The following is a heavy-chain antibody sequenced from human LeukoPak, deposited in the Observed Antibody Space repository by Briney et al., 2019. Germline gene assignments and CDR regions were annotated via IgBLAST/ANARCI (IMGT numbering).Heavy chain of an antibody. D-gene: IGHD6-19*01. CDR3: ARPTQWLVSGPLGY. Sequence: PGGSLRLSCAASGFTFSSYGMHWVRQAPGKGLEWVAVISHDGGYKDYADSVKGRFTISRDDSKNTLYLQMNSLRAEDTAVYYCARPTQWLVSGPLGYWGQGTLVTVSS. J-gene: IGHJ4*02. V-gene: IGHV3-30*03. CDR1: GFTFSSYG. CDR2: ISHDGGYK.